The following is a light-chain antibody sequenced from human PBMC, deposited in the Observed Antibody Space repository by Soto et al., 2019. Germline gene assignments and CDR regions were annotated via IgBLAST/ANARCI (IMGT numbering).Light chain of an antibody. V-gene: IGKV3-20*01. Sequence: EIVLTQSRVTLSLSPGESSTVCGMASQSVGTSLAWYQQKPGQAPRLLIYGASNRATGIPDRFSGSGSGTDFTLTISKLEPEDFAVYHCQQYGGSPRTFGQGTKVDI. CDR3: QQYGGSPRT. J-gene: IGKJ1*01. CDR2: GAS. CDR1: QSVGTS.